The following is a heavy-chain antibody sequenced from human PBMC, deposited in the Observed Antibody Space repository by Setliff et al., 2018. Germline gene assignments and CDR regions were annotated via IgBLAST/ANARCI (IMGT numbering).Heavy chain of an antibody. CDR2: TIPIFGTT. V-gene: IGHV1-69*05. CDR3: VREGVDSRSSTDYRYYMDV. D-gene: IGHD3-22*01. J-gene: IGHJ6*03. Sequence: SVKVSCKASGGTFSSYGISWVRQAPGQGLEWMGGTIPIFGTTDYAQKFRGRVTIITDEPTSTAFMQLSSLRSEDTAVYYCVREGVDSRSSTDYRYYMDVWGKGTTVTVSS. CDR1: GGTFSSYG.